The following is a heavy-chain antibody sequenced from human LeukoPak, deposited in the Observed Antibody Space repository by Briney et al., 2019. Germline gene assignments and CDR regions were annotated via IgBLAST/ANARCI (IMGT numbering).Heavy chain of an antibody. J-gene: IGHJ6*02. Sequence: PGGSLRLSCAASGFTFSSYSMNRVRQAPGKGLDWVSSSSSSSSYIYYADPVKGRFTISRDNAKNSLYLQMNSLRAEDTAVYYCARVEAAAGLSGAYYYYGMDVWGQGTTVTVSS. D-gene: IGHD6-13*01. CDR1: GFTFSSYS. CDR3: ARVEAAAGLSGAYYYYGMDV. CDR2: SSSSSSYI. V-gene: IGHV3-21*01.